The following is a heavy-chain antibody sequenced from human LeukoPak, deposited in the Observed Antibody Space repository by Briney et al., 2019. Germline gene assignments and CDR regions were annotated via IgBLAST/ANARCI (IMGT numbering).Heavy chain of an antibody. CDR1: GGSISSGDYY. V-gene: IGHV4-30-4*01. D-gene: IGHD6-19*01. J-gene: IGHJ4*02. CDR3: ARGPYSSGWYVGPDY. CDR2: IYYSGST. Sequence: PSETLSLTCTVSGGSISSGDYYWSWIRQPPGKGLEWIGYIYYSGSTYYNPSLKSRVTISVDTSKNQFSLKLSSVTAADTAVYYCARGPYSSGWYVGPDYWGQGTLVTVSS.